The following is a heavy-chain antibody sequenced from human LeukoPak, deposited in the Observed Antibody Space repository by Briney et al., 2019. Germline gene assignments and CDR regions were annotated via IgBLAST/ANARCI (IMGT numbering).Heavy chain of an antibody. J-gene: IGHJ5*02. V-gene: IGHV3-23*01. CDR1: GFTFSSHA. CDR3: AKDRGEHWFDP. Sequence: PGGSLRLSCAASGFTFSSHAMSWVRQAPGKGLEWVSAISGSGDRTYYADSVKGRFTISRDNSKNTLYLQMNSLRAEDTAVYYCAKDRGEHWFDPWGQGTLVTVSS. CDR2: ISGSGDRT. D-gene: IGHD2-21*01.